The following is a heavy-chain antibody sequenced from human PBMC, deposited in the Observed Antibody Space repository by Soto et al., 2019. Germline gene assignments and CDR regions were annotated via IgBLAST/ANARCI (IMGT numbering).Heavy chain of an antibody. D-gene: IGHD3-3*01. Sequence: QEQLQESGPRLVKPSETLSLTCSVSGGSISNYHWSWIRQPPGKGLEWIGYIAYTGSTNYSPSLKRRVTMLLATTNKQFSLKLSSVTAADTAVYYCARVAADAYWSGYDDYWGQGTLVTVSS. CDR2: IAYTGST. V-gene: IGHV4-59*01. CDR1: GGSISNYH. CDR3: ARVAADAYWSGYDDY. J-gene: IGHJ4*02.